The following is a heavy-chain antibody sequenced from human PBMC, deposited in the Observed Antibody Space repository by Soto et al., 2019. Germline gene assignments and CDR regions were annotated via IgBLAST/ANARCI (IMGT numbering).Heavy chain of an antibody. D-gene: IGHD6-19*01. J-gene: IGHJ6*03. Sequence: GGSLRLSCAASGFPFNNAWMSWVRQAPGGGLEWVSAISGSGGSTYYADSVKGRFTISRDNSKNTLYLQMNSLRAEDTAVYYCAKDLKGSGWYYYYYYMDVWGKGTTVTLSS. CDR3: AKDLKGSGWYYYYYYMDV. CDR1: GFPFNNAW. V-gene: IGHV3-23*01. CDR2: ISGSGGST.